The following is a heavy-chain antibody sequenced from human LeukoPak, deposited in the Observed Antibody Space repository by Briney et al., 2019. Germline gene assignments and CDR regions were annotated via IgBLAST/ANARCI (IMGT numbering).Heavy chain of an antibody. CDR3: AKAPFHYYGSGSYFDY. D-gene: IGHD3-10*01. CDR2: IRYDGSNK. CDR1: GFTFSSYG. Sequence: GGSLRLSCAASGFTFSSYGMHWVRQAPGKGLEWVAFIRYDGSNKYYADSVKGRFTISRDSSKNTLYPQMNSLRAEDTAVYYCAKAPFHYYGSGSYFDYWGQGTLVTVSS. J-gene: IGHJ4*02. V-gene: IGHV3-30*02.